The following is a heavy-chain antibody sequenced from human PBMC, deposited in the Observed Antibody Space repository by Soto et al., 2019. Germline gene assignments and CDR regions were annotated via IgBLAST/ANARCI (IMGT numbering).Heavy chain of an antibody. Sequence: ASVKVSCKASGYTFTSYYMHWVRQAPGQGLEWMGIINPSGGSTSYAQKFQGRVTITRDTSASTAYMELSSLRSEDTAVYYCARVGSSRYDYWGQGTLVTVSS. CDR1: GYTFTSYY. CDR3: ARVGSSRYDY. D-gene: IGHD6-13*01. CDR2: INPSGGST. J-gene: IGHJ4*02. V-gene: IGHV1-46*01.